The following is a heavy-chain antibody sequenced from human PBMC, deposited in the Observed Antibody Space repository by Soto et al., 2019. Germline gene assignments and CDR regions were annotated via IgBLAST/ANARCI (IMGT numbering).Heavy chain of an antibody. CDR2: ISGSGGNT. CDR1: GFTFSSYA. CDR3: AKNDWLFRHGYFDL. V-gene: IGHV3-23*01. J-gene: IGHJ2*01. D-gene: IGHD3-9*01. Sequence: GGSLRLSCAASGFTFSSYAMSWVRQAPGKGLERVSTISGSGGNTYYVDSVKGRFTISRDNSKNTLYLQMNSLRAEDTAVYYCAKNDWLFRHGYFDLWGRGTLVTVSS.